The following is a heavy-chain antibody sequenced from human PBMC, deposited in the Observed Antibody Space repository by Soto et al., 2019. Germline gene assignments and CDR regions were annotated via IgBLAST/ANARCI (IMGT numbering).Heavy chain of an antibody. CDR2: INPSGGST. CDR1: GYTFTSYY. Sequence: QVQLVQSGAEVKKPGASVKVSCKASGYTFTSYYMHWVRQAPGQGLEWMGIINPSGGSTSYAQKFKGRVTMTRDTSTSTVYMELSSLRSEDTAVYYCARDFVGITFGGVIVTNWFDPWGQGTLVTVSS. D-gene: IGHD3-16*02. CDR3: ARDFVGITFGGVIVTNWFDP. J-gene: IGHJ5*02. V-gene: IGHV1-46*01.